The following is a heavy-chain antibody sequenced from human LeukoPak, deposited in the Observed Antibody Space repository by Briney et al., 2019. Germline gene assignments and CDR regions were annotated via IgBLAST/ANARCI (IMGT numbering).Heavy chain of an antibody. V-gene: IGHV3-23*01. D-gene: IGHD2-15*01. Sequence: GSLRLSCAASGFTLSSYAMSWVRQAAGKGLEWVSCISAGGGTTYYADSVKGRFTISRDNSKNTLYLQMNSLRAEDTAVYYCAKQAAGQCYSAVDYWGQVTQVTVSS. CDR2: ISAGGGTT. CDR3: AKQAAGQCYSAVDY. J-gene: IGHJ4*02. CDR1: GFTLSSYA.